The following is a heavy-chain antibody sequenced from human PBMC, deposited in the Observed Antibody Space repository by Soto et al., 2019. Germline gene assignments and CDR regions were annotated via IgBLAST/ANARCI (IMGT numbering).Heavy chain of an antibody. CDR2: INAGTGIA. D-gene: IGHD3-3*01. Sequence: GASVKVSCKASGYSFTTYAMHWVRQAPGQRLEWMGWINAGTGIAKYSQKFQDRVSISRDTSANTAYMELSSLRSEDTAVYYCARGHRRVVRPTAPPYYYMDVWGKGTTVTVSS. V-gene: IGHV1-3*01. CDR3: ARGHRRVVRPTAPPYYYMDV. J-gene: IGHJ6*03. CDR1: GYSFTTYA.